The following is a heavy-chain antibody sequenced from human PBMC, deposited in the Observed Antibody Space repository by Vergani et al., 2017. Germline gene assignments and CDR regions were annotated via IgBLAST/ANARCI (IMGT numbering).Heavy chain of an antibody. J-gene: IGHJ6*01. CDR3: ARESDTVTTIYYYGMDV. CDR1: GFTFSSYS. D-gene: IGHD4-17*01. CDR2: ISISSSTI. Sequence: EVQLVESGGGLVQPGGSLRLSCAASGFTFSSYSMNWVRQAPGKGLEWVSYISISSSTIYYADSVKGRFTISRDNAKNSLYLQMNSLRAEDTAVYYCARESDTVTTIYYYGMDVWRQGSTVTVSS. V-gene: IGHV3-48*01.